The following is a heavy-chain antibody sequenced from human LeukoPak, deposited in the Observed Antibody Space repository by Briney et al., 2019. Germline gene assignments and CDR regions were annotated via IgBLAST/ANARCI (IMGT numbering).Heavy chain of an antibody. CDR3: ARWWYSSQYYYYYYGMDV. V-gene: IGHV4-4*02. CDR2: IYHSGNT. Sequence: PSETLSLTCAVSGGSISSSNWWSWVRQPPGKGLEWIGEIYHSGNTNYNPSLKSRVTISVDKSKNQFSLKLSSVTAADTAVYYCARWWYSSQYYYYYYGMDVWGQGTTVTVSS. CDR1: GGSISSSNW. J-gene: IGHJ6*02. D-gene: IGHD6-13*01.